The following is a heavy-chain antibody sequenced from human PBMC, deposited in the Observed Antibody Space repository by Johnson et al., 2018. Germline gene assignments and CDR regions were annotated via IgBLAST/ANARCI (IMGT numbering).Heavy chain of an antibody. Sequence: QVQLVESGGGVVQPGRSLRLSCAASGFNFNRYPMHWVRQAPGKGLEWVALISYDGSNKYYADSVKGRFTISRDNSKNTLYLQMNSRRAEDTAVYYCARGDYGDYSMDVWGKGTTVTVSS. CDR1: GFNFNRYP. CDR2: ISYDGSNK. J-gene: IGHJ6*04. V-gene: IGHV3-30-3*01. CDR3: ARGDYGDYSMDV. D-gene: IGHD4-17*01.